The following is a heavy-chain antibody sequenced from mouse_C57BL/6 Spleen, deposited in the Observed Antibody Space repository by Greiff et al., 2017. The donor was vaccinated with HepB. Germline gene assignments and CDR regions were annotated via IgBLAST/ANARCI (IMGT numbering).Heavy chain of an antibody. D-gene: IGHD2-5*01. CDR3: ASGGNSKDYPYGMDY. Sequence: VQLQQSGAELVKPGASVKISCKASGYAFSSYWMNWVKQRPGKGLEWIGQIYPGDGDTNYNGKFKGKATLTADKSSSTAYMQLSSLTSEDSAVYFCASGGNSKDYPYGMDYWGQGTSVTVSS. CDR2: IYPGDGDT. CDR1: GYAFSSYW. V-gene: IGHV1-80*01. J-gene: IGHJ4*01.